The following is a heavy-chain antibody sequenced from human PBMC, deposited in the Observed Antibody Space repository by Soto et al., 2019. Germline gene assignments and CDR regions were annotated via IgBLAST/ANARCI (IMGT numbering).Heavy chain of an antibody. CDR3: ARDIRGAN. CDR1: GFTLSDHY. J-gene: IGHJ4*02. V-gene: IGHV3-11*01. CDR2: ISASSTTI. Sequence: QVQLVESGGGLVKIGGSLRLSCAASGFTLSDHYMTWVRQVPGKGLEWVSYISASSTTIYYADSVKGRFTISRDNAKNSLFLQMNSLRAQDTAVYYCARDIRGANWGQGTLVTVSS.